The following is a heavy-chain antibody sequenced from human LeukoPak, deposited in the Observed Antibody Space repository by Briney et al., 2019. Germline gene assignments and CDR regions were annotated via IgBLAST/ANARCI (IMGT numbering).Heavy chain of an antibody. V-gene: IGHV1-2*06. CDR1: GYTFTGYY. D-gene: IGHD4-11*01. CDR3: ARDTRGDYSNYYFDY. Sequence: ASVKVSCKASGYTFTGYYMHWVRQAPGQGLEWMGRINPNSGGTNYAQKFQGRVTMTRDTSISTAYMELSRLRSDGTAVYYCARDTRGDYSNYYFDYWGQGTLVTVSS. J-gene: IGHJ4*02. CDR2: INPNSGGT.